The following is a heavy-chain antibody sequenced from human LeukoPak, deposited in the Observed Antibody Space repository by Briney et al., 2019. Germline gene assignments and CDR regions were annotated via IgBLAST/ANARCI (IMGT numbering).Heavy chain of an antibody. D-gene: IGHD3-10*01. CDR3: GRPWSGSRTYFIDY. V-gene: IGHV3-7*01. Sequence: GGSLRLSCVVSGLTFSDYSMIWVRQAPGKGLQWVANMKKDGSETKYVESVKGRFTISRDNAKNSLYLQMNSLRAEDTAVYYWGRPWSGSRTYFIDYWGQGTLVSVSS. CDR1: GLTFSDYS. CDR2: MKKDGSET. J-gene: IGHJ4*02.